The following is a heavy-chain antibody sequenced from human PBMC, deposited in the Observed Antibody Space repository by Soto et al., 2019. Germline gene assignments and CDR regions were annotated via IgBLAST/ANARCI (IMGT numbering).Heavy chain of an antibody. V-gene: IGHV4-59*11. D-gene: IGHD3-10*01. CDR3: ARDFRYGSGDFYYYYGMDV. J-gene: IGHJ6*02. CDR1: GGSISSHY. Sequence: PSETLSLTCTVSGGSISSHYWSWIRQPPGKGLEWIGYIYYSGSTNYNPSLKSRVTISVDTSKNQFSLKLSSVTAADTAVYYCARDFRYGSGDFYYYYGMDVWGQGTTVTVSS. CDR2: IYYSGST.